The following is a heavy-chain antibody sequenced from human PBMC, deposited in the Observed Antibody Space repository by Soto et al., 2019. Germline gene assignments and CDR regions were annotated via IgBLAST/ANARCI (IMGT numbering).Heavy chain of an antibody. Sequence: QVQLVQSGAEVKKPGSSVKVSCKVSGGTFSKYTINWVRQAPGQGLEWMAGIIPIDGTANYAQKFQGRISVTMDESTTTAYMELRGLRSDDTAIYYCARDRDGYNYWYFDPWGRGSLITVSS. CDR2: IIPIDGTA. D-gene: IGHD5-12*01. V-gene: IGHV1-69*16. J-gene: IGHJ2*01. CDR3: ARDRDGYNYWYFDP. CDR1: GGTFSKYT.